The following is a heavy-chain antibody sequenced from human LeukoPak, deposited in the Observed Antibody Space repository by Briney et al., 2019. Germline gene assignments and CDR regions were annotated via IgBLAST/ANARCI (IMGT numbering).Heavy chain of an antibody. D-gene: IGHD3-22*01. V-gene: IGHV4-39*07. CDR1: GGSISSSSYY. J-gene: IGHJ4*02. CDR3: ARALRDPITMKVVEYDY. Sequence: PSETLSLTCTVSGGSISSSSYYWGWIRQPPGKGLEWIGSIYYSGSTYYNPSLKSRVTISVDTSKNQFSLKLSSVTAADTAVYYCARALRDPITMKVVEYDYWGQGTLVTVSS. CDR2: IYYSGST.